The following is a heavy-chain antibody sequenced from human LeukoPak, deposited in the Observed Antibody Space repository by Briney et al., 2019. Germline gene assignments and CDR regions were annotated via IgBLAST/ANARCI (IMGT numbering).Heavy chain of an antibody. Sequence: PSQTLSLTCAISGDGVSSNSAAWNWIRQSPSRGLEWLGRTYYRSKWYNDYALSVKSRISINPDTSKKQFSLQLNSVTPEDTAVYYCARSYSSGWDFESWGQGTLVTVSS. CDR2: TYYRSKWYN. CDR3: ARSYSSGWDFES. CDR1: GDGVSSNSAA. D-gene: IGHD6-19*01. J-gene: IGHJ4*02. V-gene: IGHV6-1*01.